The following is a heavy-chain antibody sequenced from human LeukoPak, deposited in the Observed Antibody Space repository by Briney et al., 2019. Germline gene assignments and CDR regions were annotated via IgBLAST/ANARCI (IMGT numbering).Heavy chain of an antibody. CDR3: AKMGEGPLIAADGIDY. CDR1: GFTFSSYA. D-gene: IGHD6-6*01. Sequence: GGSLRLSCAASGFTFSSYAMSWVRQAPGKGLEWVSSLSGSGGSTYYADSVKGRFTISRDNSKNTLYLQMNSLRAEDTAVYYCAKMGEGPLIAADGIDYWGQGTLVTVSS. V-gene: IGHV3-23*01. J-gene: IGHJ4*02. CDR2: LSGSGGST.